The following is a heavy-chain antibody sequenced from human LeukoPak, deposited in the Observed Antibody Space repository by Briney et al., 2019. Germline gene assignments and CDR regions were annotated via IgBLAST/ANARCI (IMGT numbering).Heavy chain of an antibody. CDR1: GGSISSYY. CDR2: ISYSGST. V-gene: IGHV4-59*01. J-gene: IGHJ4*02. Sequence: SETLSLTCTVSGGSISSYYLSWIRQPPGKGLEWIGYISYSGSTNYNPSLKSRVTISVDPSKNQFSLKLSSVTAAVTPVYYCARYVWGSYPTFEDYWGQGTLVTVPS. D-gene: IGHD3-16*02. CDR3: ARYVWGSYPTFEDY.